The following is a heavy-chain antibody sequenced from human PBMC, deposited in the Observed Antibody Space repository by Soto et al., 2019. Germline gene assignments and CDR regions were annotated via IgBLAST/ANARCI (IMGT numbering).Heavy chain of an antibody. J-gene: IGHJ6*02. CDR3: ARWSSPPPNYYYGMDF. Sequence: GASVKVSCKASGGTFSSYAISWVRQAPGQGLEWMGGIIPIFGTANYAQKFQGRVTITADESTSTAYMELSSLRSEDTAVYYCARWSSPPPNYYYGMDFWGQGTKVTVYS. CDR2: IIPIFGTA. CDR1: GGTFSSYA. D-gene: IGHD6-13*01. V-gene: IGHV1-69*13.